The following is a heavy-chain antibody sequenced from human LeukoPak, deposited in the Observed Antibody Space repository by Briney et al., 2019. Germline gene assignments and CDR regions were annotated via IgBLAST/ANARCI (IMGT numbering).Heavy chain of an antibody. D-gene: IGHD2-2*01. CDR3: ANSRGTSFYYYYGMDV. V-gene: IGHV1-69*13. Sequence: GASVRVSCKASGGTFSSYAISWVRQAPGQGLEWMGGIIPIFGTANYAQKFQGRVTITADEPTSTAYMELSSLRSEDTAVYYCANSRGTSFYYYYGMDVWGQGTTVTVSS. CDR2: IIPIFGTA. CDR1: GGTFSSYA. J-gene: IGHJ6*02.